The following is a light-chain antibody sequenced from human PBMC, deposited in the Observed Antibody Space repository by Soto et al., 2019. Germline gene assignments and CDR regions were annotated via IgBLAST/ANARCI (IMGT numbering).Light chain of an antibody. J-gene: IGLJ3*02. CDR2: DVS. Sequence: QSVLTQPRSVSGSPGQSVTISCTGTSSDVGGYNYVSWYQQHPGKAPKLVIYDVSKWPSGVPDRFSGSKSGNTASLTISGLQAEDEADYYCCSYAGNSLSVFGGGTKLTVL. CDR3: CSYAGNSLSV. V-gene: IGLV2-11*01. CDR1: SSDVGGYNY.